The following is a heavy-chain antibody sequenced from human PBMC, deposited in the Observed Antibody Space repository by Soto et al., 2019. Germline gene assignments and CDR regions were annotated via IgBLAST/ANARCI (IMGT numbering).Heavy chain of an antibody. D-gene: IGHD2-8*01. CDR3: AKAEMVYAMVVEYFQH. CDR1: GVTFRSYG. J-gene: IGHJ1*01. Sequence: PGGCLRLACAASGVTFRSYGMHGVRQDPGKGLEWVSVIWYNGSNKYYADSVKGRFTISRDNSKNTLYLQMNSLRAEDTAVYYCAKAEMVYAMVVEYFQHWGQGTLVTVS. CDR2: IWYNGSNK. V-gene: IGHV3-33*06.